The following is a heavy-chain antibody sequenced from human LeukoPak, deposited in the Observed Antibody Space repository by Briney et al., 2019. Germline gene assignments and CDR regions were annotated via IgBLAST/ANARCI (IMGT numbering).Heavy chain of an antibody. CDR1: GYTFTGYY. D-gene: IGHD6-6*01. V-gene: IGHV1-2*06. CDR2: INPNSGGT. J-gene: IGHJ4*02. CDR3: ARGSAARPDFSDY. Sequence: ASVKVSCKASGYTFTGYYMHWVRQAPGQGLEWMGRINPNSGGTNYAQKFQGRVTMTRDTSISTAYMELSRLRSDDTAVYYCARGSAARPDFSDYWDQGTLVTVSS.